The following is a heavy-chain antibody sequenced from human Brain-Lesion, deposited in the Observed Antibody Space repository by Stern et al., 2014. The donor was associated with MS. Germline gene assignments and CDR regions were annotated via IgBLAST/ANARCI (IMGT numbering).Heavy chain of an antibody. J-gene: IGHJ6*02. V-gene: IGHV1-2*02. CDR3: ARGYYGSGRPQKGMDV. CDR1: GYTFTGYY. D-gene: IGHD3-10*01. CDR2: IKPNSGGT. Sequence: QVQLVESGAEVKKPGASVKVSCKASGYTFTGYYMYWVRQAPGQGLEWMGWIKPNSGGTHYAQKFQGRVTMTRDTSITTAYMELSRLRSDDTAVYYCARGYYGSGRPQKGMDVWGQGTTVTVSS.